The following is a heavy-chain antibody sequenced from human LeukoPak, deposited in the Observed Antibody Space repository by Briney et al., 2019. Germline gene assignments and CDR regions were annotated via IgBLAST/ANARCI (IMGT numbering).Heavy chain of an antibody. V-gene: IGHV3-74*01. CDR3: ARDDEQQLVYYYYYYMDV. CDR1: GFTFSRYY. CDR2: INSDGSST. Sequence: GGSLRLSCAASGFTFSRYYRHWVRQAPGKGLVWVSRINSDGSSTTYADSVKGRFTISRDNAKNTLYLQMDSLKVEDTAVYYCARDDEQQLVYYYYYYMDVWGKGTTVTVSS. D-gene: IGHD6-13*01. J-gene: IGHJ6*03.